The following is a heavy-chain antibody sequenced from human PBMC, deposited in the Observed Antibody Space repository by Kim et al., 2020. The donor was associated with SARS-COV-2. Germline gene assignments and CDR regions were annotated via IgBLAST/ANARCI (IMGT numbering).Heavy chain of an antibody. J-gene: IGHJ5*02. V-gene: IGHV4-4*07. CDR3: AGETIVDRRFDL. D-gene: IGHD4-4*01. Sequence: KPSLRRRVTISVDTTKSQFSLKLSSVTAADTAVYYWAGETIVDRRFDLWGQGTLVTVSS.